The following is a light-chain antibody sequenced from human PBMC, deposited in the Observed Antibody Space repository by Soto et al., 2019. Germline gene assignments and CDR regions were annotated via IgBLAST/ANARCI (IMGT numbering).Light chain of an antibody. CDR3: QQRSNIPT. J-gene: IGKJ4*01. Sequence: EIVLTQSPATLSLSPGERATLSCRASQSVSSYLAWYQQTPGQAPRILIYDASNRATGIPARFSGSGSGTDFTLTISSLEPEDFAVDYCQQRSNIPTFGGGTKVDIK. CDR1: QSVSSY. CDR2: DAS. V-gene: IGKV3-11*01.